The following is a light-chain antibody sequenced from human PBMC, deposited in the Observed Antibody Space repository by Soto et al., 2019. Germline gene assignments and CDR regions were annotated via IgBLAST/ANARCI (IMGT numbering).Light chain of an antibody. CDR1: QGISSY. CDR3: QQYYRYPYT. V-gene: IGKV1-8*01. J-gene: IGKJ2*01. Sequence: AIRMTQSPSSFSASTGDRVTITCRASQGISSYLAGYQQKPGKAPKLLIYAASTLQSGVPSRFSGSGSGTDFTLTISCLQSEDFATYYCQQYYRYPYTFGQGTKLEIK. CDR2: AAS.